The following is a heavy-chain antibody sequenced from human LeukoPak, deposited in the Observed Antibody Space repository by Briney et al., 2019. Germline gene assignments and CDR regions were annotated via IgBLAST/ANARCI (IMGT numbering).Heavy chain of an antibody. D-gene: IGHD6-19*01. CDR1: GGSISSYY. V-gene: IGHV4-59*01. J-gene: IGHJ4*02. Sequence: SETLSLTCTVSGGSISSYYWSWIRQPPGKGLEWIGNIDYSGSTIYNPALKSRVTMSVDTSKNQFSLNLTSVTAADTAVYYCAREGKLTGYFGGLGFNYWGPGTLVTVSS. CDR2: IDYSGST. CDR3: AREGKLTGYFGGLGFNY.